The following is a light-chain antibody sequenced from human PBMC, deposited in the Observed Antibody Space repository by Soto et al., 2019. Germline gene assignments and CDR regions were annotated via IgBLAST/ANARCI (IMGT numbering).Light chain of an antibody. V-gene: IGKV3-20*01. Sequence: VLMQSPDTLSLSPGETATLSCRASQSVNTRYLAWYQQKPGQAPRLLIYSASSRATGIPDRFSGSGAETDFTLTISRLEPEDFAVYYCHQFGDSPQTFGQGTKVDIK. J-gene: IGKJ1*01. CDR3: HQFGDSPQT. CDR2: SAS. CDR1: QSVNTRY.